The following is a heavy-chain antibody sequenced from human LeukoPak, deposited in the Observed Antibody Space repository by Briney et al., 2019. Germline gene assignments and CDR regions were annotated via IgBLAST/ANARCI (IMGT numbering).Heavy chain of an antibody. CDR3: ARGFLTMRGDGPTFDH. CDR2: IGTGGDT. J-gene: IGHJ4*02. CDR1: GFTFSNYD. V-gene: IGHV3-13*01. Sequence: PGGSLRLSCAASGFTFSNYDMEWVHQPPGKPLEWVSHIGTGGDTYYPTPVKGRFTVSRENAKNSLYLQMSSLRVEDTAVYYCARGFLTMRGDGPTFDHWGQGILVTVSS. D-gene: IGHD3-3*01.